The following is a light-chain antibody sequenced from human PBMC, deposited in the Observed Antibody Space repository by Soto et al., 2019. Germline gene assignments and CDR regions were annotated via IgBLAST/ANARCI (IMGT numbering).Light chain of an antibody. CDR1: QSVSSIY. Sequence: EIVLTQSPGTLSLSPGERATLSCRASQSVSSIYLAWYQQKPGQAPRLLISGASSRATGIPDRFSGSRSGTDFTLTISRLEPEDFAVYYCQQYGSSPRAFGQGTKVEIK. CDR2: GAS. V-gene: IGKV3-20*01. CDR3: QQYGSSPRA. J-gene: IGKJ1*01.